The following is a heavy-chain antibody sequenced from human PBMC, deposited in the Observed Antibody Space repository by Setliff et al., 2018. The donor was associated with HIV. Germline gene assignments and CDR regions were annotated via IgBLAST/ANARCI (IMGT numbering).Heavy chain of an antibody. CDR3: ARAGIATSQNWFDP. V-gene: IGHV1-69*13. Sequence: GASVKVSCKASGGTFSSYSITWVRQAPGQGLEWVGGIIPVFGSANYAQKFQGRVTITADESTTTAYLELTSLRSEDTAVYYCARAGIATSQNWFDPWGQGTLVTVSS. CDR1: GGTFSSYS. J-gene: IGHJ5*02. CDR2: IIPVFGSA. D-gene: IGHD6-13*01.